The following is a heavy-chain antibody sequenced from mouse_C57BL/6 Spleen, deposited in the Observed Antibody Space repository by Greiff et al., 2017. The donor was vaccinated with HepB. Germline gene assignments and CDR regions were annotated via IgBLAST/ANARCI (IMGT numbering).Heavy chain of an antibody. V-gene: IGHV1-7*01. J-gene: IGHJ4*01. Sequence: VQLQQSGAELAKPGASVKLSCKASGYTFTSYWMHWVKQRPGQGLEWIGYINPSSGYTKYNQKFKDTATLTADKSSSTAYMQLSSLTYEDSAVYYCARESEGDYEYAMDYWGQGTSVTVSS. CDR3: ARESEGDYEYAMDY. D-gene: IGHD1-1*01. CDR1: GYTFTSYW. CDR2: INPSSGYT.